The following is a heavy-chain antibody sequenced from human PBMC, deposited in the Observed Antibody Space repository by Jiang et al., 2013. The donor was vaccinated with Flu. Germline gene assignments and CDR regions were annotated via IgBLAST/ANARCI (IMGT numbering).Heavy chain of an antibody. CDR3: ARDSSIPTLVRGISGFDS. Sequence: GPGLVKPSQTLSLTCTVSGGSISGEYYWTWIRQPPGKGLEWIAYIHYSGITYYNPSLKSRVTISIDTSQNQFSLTLNSVTAADTAVYFCARDSSIPTLVRGISGFDSWGPEPWSPSPQ. V-gene: IGHV4-30-4*01. J-gene: IGHJ4*01. CDR1: GGSISGEYY. CDR2: IHYSGIT. D-gene: IGHD3-10*01.